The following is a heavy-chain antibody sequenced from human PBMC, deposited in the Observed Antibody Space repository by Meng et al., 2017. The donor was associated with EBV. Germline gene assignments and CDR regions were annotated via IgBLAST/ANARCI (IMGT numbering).Heavy chain of an antibody. D-gene: IGHD5-24*01. V-gene: IGHV1-69*01. J-gene: IGHJ4*02. Sequence: QVHVVQSGAGVKKPGPSVKVSCKASGGTFSSYAISWVRQAPGQGLEWMGGIIPIFGTANYAQKFQGRVTITADESTSTAYMELSSLRSEDTAVYYCAREGDGYNYPDYWGQGTLVTVSS. CDR2: IIPIFGTA. CDR1: GGTFSSYA. CDR3: AREGDGYNYPDY.